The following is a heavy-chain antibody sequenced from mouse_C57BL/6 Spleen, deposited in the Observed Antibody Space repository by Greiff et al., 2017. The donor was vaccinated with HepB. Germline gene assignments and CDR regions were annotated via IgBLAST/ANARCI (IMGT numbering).Heavy chain of an antibody. J-gene: IGHJ4*01. CDR1: GSTFTTSP. CDR3: ARHDSYAMDY. V-gene: IGHV1-47*01. Sequence: VQWVESGAELVKPGASVKMSCKASGSTFTTSPIGWMKQNHGKSLEWIGNFHPYNDGTKYNEKFKGKATLTVEKSSSTVYLELSRLTSDDSAIYYCARHDSYAMDYWGQGTSVTVSS. CDR2: FHPYNDGT.